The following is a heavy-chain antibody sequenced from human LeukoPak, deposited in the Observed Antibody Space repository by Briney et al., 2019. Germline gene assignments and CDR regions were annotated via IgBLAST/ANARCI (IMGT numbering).Heavy chain of an antibody. V-gene: IGHV1-69*13. Sequence: PAASVKVSCKASGGTYSSYAISWVRQAPGQGLEWMGGIIPIFGTANYAQKFQGRVTITADESTSTAYMELSSLRSEDTAVYYCARGVGSGWYVGYFDYWGQGTLVTVSS. CDR2: IIPIFGTA. CDR1: GGTYSSYA. D-gene: IGHD6-19*01. CDR3: ARGVGSGWYVGYFDY. J-gene: IGHJ4*02.